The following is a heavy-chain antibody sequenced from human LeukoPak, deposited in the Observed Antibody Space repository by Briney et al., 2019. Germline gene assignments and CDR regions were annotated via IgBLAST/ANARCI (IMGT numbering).Heavy chain of an antibody. D-gene: IGHD3-16*01. CDR1: GFTFSSYG. Sequence: GRALILSCAASGFTFSSYGMHWVRQAPGKGLEWVAVISYDGSNKYYADSVKGRFTISRDNSKNTLYLQMNSLRAEDTAVYYCAREIKGLEDPLAYWARGTMVTVSS. J-gene: IGHJ4*02. CDR3: AREIKGLEDPLAY. CDR2: ISYDGSNK. V-gene: IGHV3-30-3*01.